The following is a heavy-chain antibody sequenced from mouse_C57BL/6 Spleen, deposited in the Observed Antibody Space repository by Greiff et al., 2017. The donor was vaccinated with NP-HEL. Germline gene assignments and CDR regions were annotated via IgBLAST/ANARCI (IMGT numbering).Heavy chain of an antibody. CDR3: ARYRSYCDY. CDR2: IRNKANGYTT. CDR1: GFTFTDYY. Sequence: EVQVVESGGGLVQPGGSLSLSCAASGFTFTDYYMSWVRQPPGKALEWLGFIRNKANGYTTEYSASVTGRFTISRDNYQSILYLQMNALRAEDSATYYCARYRSYCDYGGQGTTLTVAS. V-gene: IGHV7-3*01. J-gene: IGHJ2*01.